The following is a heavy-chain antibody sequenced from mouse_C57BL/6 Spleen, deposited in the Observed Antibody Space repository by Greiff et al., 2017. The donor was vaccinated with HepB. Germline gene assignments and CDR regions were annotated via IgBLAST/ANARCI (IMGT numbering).Heavy chain of an antibody. CDR1: GYSFTDYN. D-gene: IGHD4-1*01. Sequence: VEPGASVKISCKASGYSFTDYNMNWVKQSNGKSLEWIGVINPNYGTTSYNQKFKGKATLTVDQSSSTAYMQLNSLTSEDSAVYYCALTGTEGAMDYWGQGTSVTVSS. CDR2: INPNYGTT. V-gene: IGHV1-39*01. J-gene: IGHJ4*01. CDR3: ALTGTEGAMDY.